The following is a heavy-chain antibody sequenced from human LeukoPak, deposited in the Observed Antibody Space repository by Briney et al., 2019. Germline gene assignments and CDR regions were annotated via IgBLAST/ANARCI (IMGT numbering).Heavy chain of an antibody. CDR1: GFTFSSHG. CDR3: AKSELGGIAVASEY. J-gene: IGHJ4*02. D-gene: IGHD6-19*01. Sequence: GGSLRLSCAASGFTFSSHGMHWVRQAPGKGLEWVAVISYDGSNKYYADSVKGRFTISRDNSKNTLYLQMNSLRAEDTAVYYCAKSELGGIAVASEYWGQGTLVTVSS. CDR2: ISYDGSNK. V-gene: IGHV3-30*18.